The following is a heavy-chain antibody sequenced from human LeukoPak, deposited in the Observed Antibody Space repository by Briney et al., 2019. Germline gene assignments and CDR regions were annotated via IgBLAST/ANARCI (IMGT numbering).Heavy chain of an antibody. CDR1: GYTFTSYG. V-gene: IGHV1-18*01. Sequence: ASVKVSCKASGYTFTSYGISWVRQAPGQGLEWMGWISAYNGNTNYAQKLQGRVTMTTDTSTSTAYMELRSLRSDDTAVYYCARLLGLGGDYYYYGMDVWGQGTTVTVSS. D-gene: IGHD2-21*01. CDR3: ARLLGLGGDYYYYGMDV. J-gene: IGHJ6*02. CDR2: ISAYNGNT.